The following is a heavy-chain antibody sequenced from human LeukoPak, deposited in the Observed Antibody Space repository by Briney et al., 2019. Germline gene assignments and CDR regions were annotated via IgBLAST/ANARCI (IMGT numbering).Heavy chain of an antibody. CDR2: ISAYNGNT. CDR3: ARDQLAEDWFDP. Sequence: ASVKVSCTASGYTFTSYGISWVRRAPGQGLEWMRWISAYNGNTNYAQKLQGRVTMTTDTSTSTAYMELRSLRSDDTAVYYCARDQLAEDWFDPWGQGTLVTVSS. D-gene: IGHD6-13*01. J-gene: IGHJ5*02. CDR1: GYTFTSYG. V-gene: IGHV1-18*01.